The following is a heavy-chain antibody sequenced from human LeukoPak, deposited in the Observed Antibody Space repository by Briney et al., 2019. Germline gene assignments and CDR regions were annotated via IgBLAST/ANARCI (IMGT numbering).Heavy chain of an antibody. CDR1: GFTFNTFG. D-gene: IGHD2-15*01. V-gene: IGHV3-33*01. CDR2: IWYDGGNK. Sequence: GGSLRLSCAASGFTFNTFGMNWVRQAPGKGLEWVAVIWYDGGNKYYADSVKGRFAISRDNSKSTLYLQVNSLRAEDTAVYYCARISCTGGNCRPYSYYDMDVWGQGTTVTVSS. J-gene: IGHJ6*02. CDR3: ARISCTGGNCRPYSYYDMDV.